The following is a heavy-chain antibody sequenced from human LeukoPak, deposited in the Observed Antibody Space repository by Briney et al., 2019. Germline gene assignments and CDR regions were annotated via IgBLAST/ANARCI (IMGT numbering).Heavy chain of an antibody. CDR3: AGGYAFDV. CDR1: GDSVSNNNGA. Sequence: SQTLSLTCAISGDSVSNNNGAWNWIRQSLSRGLEWLGRTYYRSQWHNDYARSVMSRISVDPDTTKNQFSLHLSSVTPDDTAVYYCAGGYAFDVWGQGTMVTVSS. V-gene: IGHV6-1*01. CDR2: TYYRSQWHN. J-gene: IGHJ3*01.